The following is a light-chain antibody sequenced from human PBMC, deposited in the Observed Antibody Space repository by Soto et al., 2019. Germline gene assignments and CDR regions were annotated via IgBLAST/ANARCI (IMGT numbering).Light chain of an antibody. V-gene: IGKV1-5*01. CDR3: QQSYNAPIT. CDR1: QSISSW. Sequence: DIQMTQSPSTLSASVGDRITITCRASQSISSWLAWYQQKPGKAPKLLIYDAYNLETGVPSRFSGSGSGTDFTLTISSLQPEDFATYYCQQSYNAPITFGQGTRLEIK. J-gene: IGKJ5*01. CDR2: DAY.